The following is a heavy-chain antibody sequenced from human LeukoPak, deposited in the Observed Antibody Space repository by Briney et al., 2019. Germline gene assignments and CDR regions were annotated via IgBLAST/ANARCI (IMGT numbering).Heavy chain of an antibody. Sequence: PSETLSLTCTVSGGSISSSDYYWSWIRQPAGTGLEWIGRIYTSGSTNYNPSLKSRVTISVDTSKNQFSLKLSSVTAADTAVYYCARDVPPTPYFDYWGQGTLVTVSS. J-gene: IGHJ4*02. CDR2: IYTSGST. CDR3: ARDVPPTPYFDY. V-gene: IGHV4-61*02. CDR1: GGSISSSDYY.